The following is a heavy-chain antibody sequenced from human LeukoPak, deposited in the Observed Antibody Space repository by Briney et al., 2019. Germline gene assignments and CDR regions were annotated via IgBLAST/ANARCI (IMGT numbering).Heavy chain of an antibody. D-gene: IGHD3-10*01. V-gene: IGHV1-18*01. CDR1: GYTFTSYG. CDR3: ARDSEVRGPFDY. Sequence: ASVKVSCKASGYTFTSYGISWVRQAPGQGLEWMGWISAYNGNTNYAQKLQGRVTMTRDTSTSTVYMELSSLRSEDTAVYYCARDSEVRGPFDYWGQGTLVTVSS. CDR2: ISAYNGNT. J-gene: IGHJ4*02.